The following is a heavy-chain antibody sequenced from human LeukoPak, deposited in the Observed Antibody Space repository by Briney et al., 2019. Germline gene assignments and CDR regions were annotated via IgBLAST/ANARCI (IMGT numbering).Heavy chain of an antibody. D-gene: IGHD3-22*01. V-gene: IGHV3-21*01. Sequence: GGSLRLSCAASGFTFSSYSMNWVRQAPGKGLEWVSSISRSSSYIYYADSVKGRFTISRDDAKNSLYLQMNSLRAEDTAVYYCARTPDSSGYFHWFDPWGQGTLVTVSS. CDR3: ARTPDSSGYFHWFDP. CDR2: ISRSSSYI. CDR1: GFTFSSYS. J-gene: IGHJ5*02.